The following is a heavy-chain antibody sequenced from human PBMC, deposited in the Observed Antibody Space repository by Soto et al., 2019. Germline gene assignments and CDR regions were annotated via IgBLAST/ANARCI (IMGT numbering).Heavy chain of an antibody. Sequence: QVQLQESGPGLVKSSQTLSLTCTVSGASISSTDYYWSWIRQSPGKGLESIGYISYSGSTYYNPSLKSRVTISVDTSKNQFSLKLSSVTAADTAVYYCARDPSSGGYCPGPCFDYWGQGSLVTVTS. CDR3: ARDPSSGGYCPGPCFDY. CDR1: GASISSTDYY. D-gene: IGHD2-21*01. V-gene: IGHV4-30-4*01. J-gene: IGHJ4*02. CDR2: ISYSGST.